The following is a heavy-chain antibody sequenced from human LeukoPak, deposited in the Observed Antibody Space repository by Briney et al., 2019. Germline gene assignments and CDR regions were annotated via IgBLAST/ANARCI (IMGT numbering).Heavy chain of an antibody. V-gene: IGHV4-38-2*01. D-gene: IGHD2-2*01. J-gene: IGHJ4*02. CDR1: GYSISSGYY. Sequence: PSETLSLTCAVPGYSISSGYYWGWIRQPPGKGLEWIGSIYHSGSTYYNPSLKSRVTISVDTSKNQFSLKLSSVTAADTAVYYCARQSSTGLSATDYWGQGTLVTVSS. CDR3: ARQSSTGLSATDY. CDR2: IYHSGST.